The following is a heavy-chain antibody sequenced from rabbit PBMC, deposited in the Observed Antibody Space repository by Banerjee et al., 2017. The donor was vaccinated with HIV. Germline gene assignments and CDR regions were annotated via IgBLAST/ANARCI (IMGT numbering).Heavy chain of an antibody. CDR1: GFSFSNGYV. CDR3: ARDAGGDGYSNDL. J-gene: IGHJ4*01. D-gene: IGHD7-1*01. CDR2: INTSSGNT. V-gene: IGHV1S45*01. Sequence: QEQLEEFGGDLVKPEGSLTLTCTASGFSFSNGYVMCWVRQAPGKGLEWIACINTSSGNTVYANWAKGRLTISKTSSTTVTLQMPSLTAADTATYFCARDAGGDGYSNDLWGPGTLVTVS.